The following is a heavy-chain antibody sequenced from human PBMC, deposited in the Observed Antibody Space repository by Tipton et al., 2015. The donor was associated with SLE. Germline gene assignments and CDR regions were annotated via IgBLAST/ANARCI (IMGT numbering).Heavy chain of an antibody. V-gene: IGHV1-18*01. J-gene: IGHJ4*02. CDR3: AGGGGGQQLSIFDS. Sequence: QSGPEVKKPGASVKVSCKASGYTFSSYGISWVRQAPGQGLEWMGWINTYNVNTNYAQKLQERVTMTTDTSTSTAYMELRSLRSDDTAVYYCAGGGGGQQLSIFDSWGQGTLVTVSS. CDR1: GYTFSSYG. CDR2: INTYNVNT. D-gene: IGHD6-13*01.